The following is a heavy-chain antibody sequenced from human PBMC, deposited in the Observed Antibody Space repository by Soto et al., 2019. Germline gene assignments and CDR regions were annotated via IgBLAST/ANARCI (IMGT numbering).Heavy chain of an antibody. V-gene: IGHV3-23*01. D-gene: IGHD6-13*01. J-gene: IGHJ6*02. CDR2: ISWSGGRS. Sequence: LRLSCAASGFAFSTYAMTWVRQAPGKGLEWVSVISWSGGRSYYADAVKGRFTVSRDNSKNTRYLQMNGLRAEDTAPYYCAKVHMGAAAGRYEYYKYGMDVWGQGTTDTVSS. CDR3: AKVHMGAAAGRYEYYKYGMDV. CDR1: GFAFSTYA.